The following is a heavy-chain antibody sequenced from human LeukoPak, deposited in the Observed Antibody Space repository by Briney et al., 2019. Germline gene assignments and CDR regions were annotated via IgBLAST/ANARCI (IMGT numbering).Heavy chain of an antibody. CDR2: IIPILGIT. J-gene: IGHJ6*02. D-gene: IGHD2-2*01. Sequence: SVKVSCKVSGGTFNSYAISWVRQAPGQGLEWMGRIIPILGITNYAQKFQGRVTVTADKSTSTASMELSSLRSEDTAVYFCARAGYCSSASCSDAYYYYYGMDVWGQGTTVTVSS. V-gene: IGHV1-69*04. CDR1: GGTFNSYA. CDR3: ARAGYCSSASCSDAYYYYYGMDV.